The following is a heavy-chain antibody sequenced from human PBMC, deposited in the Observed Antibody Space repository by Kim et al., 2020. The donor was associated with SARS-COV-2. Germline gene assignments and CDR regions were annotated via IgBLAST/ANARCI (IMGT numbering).Heavy chain of an antibody. CDR1: GGSFSGYY. J-gene: IGHJ4*02. CDR2: INHSGST. D-gene: IGHD3-10*01. Sequence: SETLSLTCAVYGGSFSGYYWSWIRQPPGKGLEWIGEINHSGSTNYNPSLNSRVTISVDTSKNQFSLKLSSVTAADTAVYYCARGLRGSGIYGHDHDYWGQGTLVTVSS. CDR3: ARGLRGSGIYGHDHDY. V-gene: IGHV4-34*01.